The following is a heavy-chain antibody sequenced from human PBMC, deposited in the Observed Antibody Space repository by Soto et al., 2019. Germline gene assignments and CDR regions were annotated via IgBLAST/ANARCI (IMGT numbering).Heavy chain of an antibody. CDR2: ISSSSSTI. D-gene: IGHD6-19*01. CDR3: AREIAVAGTVWLDP. CDR1: GFTFSSYS. Sequence: GGSLRLSCAASGFTFSSYSMNWVRQAPGKGLEWVSYISSSSSTIYYADSVKGRFTISRDNAKNSLYLQMNSLRAEDTAVYYCAREIAVAGTVWLDPWGQGTLVTVSS. J-gene: IGHJ5*02. V-gene: IGHV3-48*01.